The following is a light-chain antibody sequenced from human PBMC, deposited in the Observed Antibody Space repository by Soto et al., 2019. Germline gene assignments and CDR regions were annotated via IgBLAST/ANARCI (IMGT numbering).Light chain of an antibody. J-gene: IGLJ2*01. Sequence: NFMLTQPHSVSESPGKTVTISCTGSSGSIASNYLQWYQQRPGSAPTTVIYEDNQRPSGVPARFSGSIDSSSNSASLTISGLKTEDEADYYCQSYDSSNQVVFGGGTKLTVL. CDR3: QSYDSSNQVV. CDR1: SGSIASNY. CDR2: EDN. V-gene: IGLV6-57*02.